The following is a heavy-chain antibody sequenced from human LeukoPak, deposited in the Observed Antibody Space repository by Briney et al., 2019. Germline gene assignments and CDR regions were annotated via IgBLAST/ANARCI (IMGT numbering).Heavy chain of an antibody. Sequence: GESLKLSCKGSGYSFTSYWIGWVRQMPGKGLEWMGIIYPGDSDTRYSPSFQGQVTISADKSISTAYLQWSSLKASDTAMYYCARLPPLRYFVDYYFDYWGQGTLVTVSS. CDR1: GYSFTSYW. V-gene: IGHV5-51*01. CDR3: ARLPPLRYFVDYYFDY. J-gene: IGHJ4*02. CDR2: IYPGDSDT. D-gene: IGHD3-9*01.